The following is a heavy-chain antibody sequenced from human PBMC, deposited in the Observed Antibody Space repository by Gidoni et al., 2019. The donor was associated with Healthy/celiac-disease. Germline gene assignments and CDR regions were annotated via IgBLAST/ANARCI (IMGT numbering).Heavy chain of an antibody. Sequence: QVQLVQSGAEVKKPGASVKVSCKAAGGTFSSYAISWVRQAPGQGLEWMGGIIPIFGTANYAQKFQGRVTITADESTSTAYMELSSLRSEDTAVYYCARVSLGYYDSSGYCDYWGQGTLVTVSS. CDR3: ARVSLGYYDSSGYCDY. D-gene: IGHD3-22*01. V-gene: IGHV1-69*01. CDR1: GGTFSSYA. J-gene: IGHJ4*02. CDR2: IIPIFGTA.